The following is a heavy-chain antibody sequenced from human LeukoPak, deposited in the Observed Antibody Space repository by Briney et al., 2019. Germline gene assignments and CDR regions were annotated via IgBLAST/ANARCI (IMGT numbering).Heavy chain of an antibody. CDR2: IYYSGST. V-gene: IGHV4-39*07. J-gene: IGHJ4*02. CDR3: ARTSRLRTISFDY. CDR1: GGSISSSSYY. Sequence: SETLSLTCTVSGGSISSSSYYWGWIRQPPGKGLEWIGSIYYSGSTYYNPSLKSRVTISVDTSKNQFSLKLSSETAADTAVYYCARTSRLRTISFDYWGQGTLVTVSS. D-gene: IGHD3-16*01.